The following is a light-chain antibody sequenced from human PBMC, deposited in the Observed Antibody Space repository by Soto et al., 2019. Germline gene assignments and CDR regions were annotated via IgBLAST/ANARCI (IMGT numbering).Light chain of an antibody. V-gene: IGLV1-40*01. CDR2: GNS. Sequence: QSVLTQPPSVSGAPGQRVTISCTGSSSNIGADYDVHWYQQLPGTAPKLLIYGNSDRPSGVSSRFSGSKSGNTASLTISGLQAEDEADYFCGSYTGNIYVFGNGTKLTVL. CDR3: GSYTGNIYV. J-gene: IGLJ1*01. CDR1: SSNIGADYD.